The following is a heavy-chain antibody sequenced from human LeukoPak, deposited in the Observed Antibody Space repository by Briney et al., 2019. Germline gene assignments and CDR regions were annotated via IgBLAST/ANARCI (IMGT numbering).Heavy chain of an antibody. V-gene: IGHV3-66*01. D-gene: IGHD4-23*01. CDR2: IYSGGST. CDR1: GFTVSSNF. Sequence: GGSLRLSCAASGFTVSSNFMSWVRQAPGKGLEWVSLIYSGGSTYYADSVKGRFTISRDISKNTLFLQLNSLRAEDTAVYYCARGGGNPARWFDPWGQGTLVTVSS. CDR3: ARGGGNPARWFDP. J-gene: IGHJ5*02.